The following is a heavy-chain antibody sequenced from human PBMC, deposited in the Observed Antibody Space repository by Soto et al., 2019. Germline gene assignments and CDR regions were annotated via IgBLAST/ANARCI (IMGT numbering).Heavy chain of an antibody. D-gene: IGHD4-17*01. J-gene: IGHJ4*02. Sequence: GGSLRLSCAASGFSVSNNYMSWVRQAPGKGLEWVSILYSGGSTYYADSVRGRFTISGVNSQNTLYLQMNNLRAEDTAVYYCARGADDYGDRVDYWGQGTLVTVSS. CDR2: LYSGGST. CDR3: ARGADDYGDRVDY. CDR1: GFSVSNNY. V-gene: IGHV3-53*01.